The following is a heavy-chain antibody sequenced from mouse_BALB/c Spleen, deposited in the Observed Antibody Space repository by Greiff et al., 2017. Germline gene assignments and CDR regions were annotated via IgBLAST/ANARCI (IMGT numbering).Heavy chain of an antibody. V-gene: IGHV3-8*02. CDR1: GDSITSGY. D-gene: IGHD1-1*01. CDR3: ARYIYGGFAY. Sequence: EVKVEESGPSLVKPSQTLSLTCSVTGDSITSGYWNWIRKFPGNKLEYMGYISYSGSTYYNPSLKSRISITRDTSKNQYYLQLNSVTTEDTATYYCARYIYGGFAYWGQGTLVTVSA. J-gene: IGHJ3*01. CDR2: ISYSGST.